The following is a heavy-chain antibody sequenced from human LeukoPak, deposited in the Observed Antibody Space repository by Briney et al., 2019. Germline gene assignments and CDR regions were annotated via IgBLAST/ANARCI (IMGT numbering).Heavy chain of an antibody. D-gene: IGHD2-2*01. J-gene: IGHJ5*02. V-gene: IGHV4-59*01. CDR3: ARMEEGLGYCRGSGCYWLDP. CDR2: IYYSGST. CDR1: GGSITSYY. Sequence: SETLSLTCTVSGGSITSYYWSWIRQPPGKGLEWLGYIYYSGSTNYNPSFESRVTISVDTSKNQFSLKLNSVTAADTAVYYCARMEEGLGYCRGSGCYWLDPWGQGTLVTVSS.